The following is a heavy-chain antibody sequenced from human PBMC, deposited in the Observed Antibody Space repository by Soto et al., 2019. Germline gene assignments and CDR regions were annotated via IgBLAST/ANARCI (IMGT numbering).Heavy chain of an antibody. Sequence: EVHLVESGGGLVQPGGSLRLSCAASGFTFSGHWMSWVRQAPGKGLEWVAHIKQDGSETFYVGSVKGRFTISRDNAKNSLCLQMNSLRAEDTALYYCARDRAFCSGTNCRRGSIYYYYMDVWGNGTTVSVSS. CDR2: IKQDGSET. D-gene: IGHD2-2*01. CDR1: GFTFSGHW. CDR3: ARDRAFCSGTNCRRGSIYYYYMDV. J-gene: IGHJ6*03. V-gene: IGHV3-7*01.